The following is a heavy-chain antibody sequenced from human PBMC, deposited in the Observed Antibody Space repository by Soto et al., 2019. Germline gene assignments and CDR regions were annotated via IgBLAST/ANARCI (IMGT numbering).Heavy chain of an antibody. J-gene: IGHJ6*02. CDR1: GFTVSSNY. CDR2: IYSGGGT. V-gene: IGHV3-53*01. D-gene: IGHD3-22*01. CDR3: ARDQGTMIKGYYYYYGMDV. Sequence: GGSLRLSCAASGFTVSSNYMSWVRQAPGKGLEWVSFIYSGGGTYYADSVKGRFTISRDNSKNTLYLQMNSLRAEDTAVYYCARDQGTMIKGYYYYYGMDVWGQGTTVTVSS.